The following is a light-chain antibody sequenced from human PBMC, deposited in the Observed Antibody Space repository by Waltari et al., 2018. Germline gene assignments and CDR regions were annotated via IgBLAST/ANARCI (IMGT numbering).Light chain of an antibody. CDR2: IDN. Sequence: QSVLTQPPSASGTPGQRVSISCSGSASNIGRDTVNWYQQLPGTAPKLLIYIDNRRPSGFPDRFSGSKSGTSASLAISGLQSEDEADYFCAAWDKSLNGVVFGGGTRLTVL. CDR1: ASNIGRDT. CDR3: AAWDKSLNGVV. V-gene: IGLV1-44*01. J-gene: IGLJ2*01.